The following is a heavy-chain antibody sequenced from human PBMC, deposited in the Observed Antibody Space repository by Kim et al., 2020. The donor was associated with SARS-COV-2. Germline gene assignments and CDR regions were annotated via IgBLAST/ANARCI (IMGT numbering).Heavy chain of an antibody. CDR3: ARVVVQCWGGLDV. Sequence: YNPSLKSRLRISLDTSKNQFFLILNSATAADSAVYYCARVVVQCWGGLDVWGHGTTVTVSS. D-gene: IGHD3-10*01. V-gene: IGHV4-31*02. J-gene: IGHJ6*02.